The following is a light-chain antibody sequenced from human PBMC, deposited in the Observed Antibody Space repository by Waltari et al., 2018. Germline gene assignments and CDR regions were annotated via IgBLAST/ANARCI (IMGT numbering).Light chain of an antibody. CDR3: QQYFSTPWT. Sequence: VIWMTQSPSLLSASTGDRVTISCRMSQGIGSYLAWYQQKPGKAPELLIYAASTLQSGVPSRFSGSGSGTDFTLTISCLQSEDFATYYCQQYFSTPWTFGHETEVAIK. CDR2: AAS. CDR1: QGIGSY. J-gene: IGKJ1*01. V-gene: IGKV1D-8*01.